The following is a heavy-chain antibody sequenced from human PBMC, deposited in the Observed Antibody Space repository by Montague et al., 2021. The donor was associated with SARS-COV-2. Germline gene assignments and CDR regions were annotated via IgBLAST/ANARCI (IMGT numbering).Heavy chain of an antibody. V-gene: IGHV3-30*09. CDR3: VRASLIKARIAVAGTTVY. CDR2: ISYDGSNK. CDR1: GFTFNNYA. J-gene: IGHJ4*02. D-gene: IGHD6-19*01. Sequence: SLRLSCAASGFTFNNYAMHWVRQAPGKGLEWVAIISYDGSNKYYADSVKGRFAISRDNSKNTQYLQMNSLRAEDTAVYYCVRASLIKARIAVAGTTVYWGQGTLVT.